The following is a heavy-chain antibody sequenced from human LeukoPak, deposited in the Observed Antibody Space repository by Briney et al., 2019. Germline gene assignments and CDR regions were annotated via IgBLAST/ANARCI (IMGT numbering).Heavy chain of an antibody. CDR2: INQDGSAK. D-gene: IGHD3-22*01. CDR1: GFTFSNYW. J-gene: IGHJ5*02. CDR3: ASKTYYYDTSPAGWFDT. V-gene: IGHV3-7*01. Sequence: GGSLRLSCVASGFTFSNYWMSWVRQTPGKGLEWVANINQDGSAKNYVDSVEGRFTISRDNAKNSLYLQMNSLSAEDTAIYYCASKTYYYDTSPAGWFDTWGQGTLGTVSS.